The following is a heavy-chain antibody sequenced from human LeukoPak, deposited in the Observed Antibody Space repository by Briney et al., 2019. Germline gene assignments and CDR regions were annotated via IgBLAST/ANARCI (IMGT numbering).Heavy chain of an antibody. CDR1: GYTVTSYY. D-gene: IGHD3-22*01. V-gene: IGHV1-46*01. Sequence: ASVKVSCEASGYTVTSYYMHWVRQAPGQGLEWMAIINPSGGSTRYAQKFQGRVTMTRDTSTSTVYMELSSLRSEDTAVYYCARDPRPSYDSSDYYYPGDYWGQGTLVTVSS. CDR2: INPSGGST. CDR3: ARDPRPSYDSSDYYYPGDY. J-gene: IGHJ4*02.